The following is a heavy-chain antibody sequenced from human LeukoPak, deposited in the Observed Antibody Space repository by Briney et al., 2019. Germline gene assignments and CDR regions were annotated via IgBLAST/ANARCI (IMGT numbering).Heavy chain of an antibody. CDR3: ARGRVSSSTWYSTYYYYFYMDV. V-gene: IGHV4-34*01. J-gene: IGHJ6*03. Sequence: SETLSLTCAVYGGSFSGYYWNWIRQAPGKGLEWIGEINHSGSTSYNPSLKSRLTISVDTSRNQFSLNLDSVTAADTAVYFCARGRVSSSTWYSTYYYYFYMDVWGKGTTVTVSS. D-gene: IGHD1-1*01. CDR2: INHSGST. CDR1: GGSFSGYY.